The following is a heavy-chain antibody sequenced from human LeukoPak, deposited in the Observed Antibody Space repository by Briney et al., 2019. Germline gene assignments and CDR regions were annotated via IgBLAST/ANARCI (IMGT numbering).Heavy chain of an antibody. J-gene: IGHJ6*02. CDR2: IYTSGST. CDR3: ARQPPQYYGMDV. CDR1: GGSFSNYY. V-gene: IGHV4-4*07. D-gene: IGHD1-14*01. Sequence: SETLSLTCTVSGGSFSNYYWSWIRQPAGKGLEWIGRIYTSGSTNYNPSVKSRVTMSVDTSNNQFSLKLTSVTAADTAAYYCARQPPQYYGMDVWGQGTTVTVSS.